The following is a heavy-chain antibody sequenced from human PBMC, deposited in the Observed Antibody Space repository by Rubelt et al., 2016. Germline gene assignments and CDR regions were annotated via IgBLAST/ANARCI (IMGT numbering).Heavy chain of an antibody. CDR1: GYTFTSYG. J-gene: IGHJ6*02. CDR2: ISAYNGNT. V-gene: IGHV1-18*01. Sequence: QVQLVQSGAEVKKPGASVKVSCKASGYTFTSYGISWVRQAPGQGLEWMGWISAYNGNTNFSPKRQGRVTITTDTSTSTAYMELRSVRSDDTAVDYCARGDYYYYYGMDVWGQGTTVTVSS. CDR3: ARGDYYYYYGMDV.